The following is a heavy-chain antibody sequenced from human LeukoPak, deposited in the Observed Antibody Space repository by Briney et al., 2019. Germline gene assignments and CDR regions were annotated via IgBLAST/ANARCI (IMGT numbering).Heavy chain of an antibody. J-gene: IGHJ4*02. CDR1: GFPFSSYA. CDR3: AKMDWNDHYFDF. D-gene: IGHD1-1*01. Sequence: GSLRLFFAASGFPFSSYAMSLVRQAPGKGVGWVSAISGSGGNTYYADSVKGRFTISRDNSKNTLYLQMNTLRVEDTAVYYCAKMDWNDHYFDFWGQGTLVTVSS. CDR2: ISGSGGNT. V-gene: IGHV3-23*01.